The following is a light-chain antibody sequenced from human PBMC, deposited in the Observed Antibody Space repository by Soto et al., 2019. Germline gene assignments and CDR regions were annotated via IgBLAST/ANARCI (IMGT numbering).Light chain of an antibody. V-gene: IGKV1-5*01. CDR2: DAS. CDR3: QHYNGYPYT. J-gene: IGKJ2*01. CDR1: QSIDNW. Sequence: SPSPLSASIGDRVTITCRASQSIDNWLAWYQQKPGKAPQLLIYDASRVKTGVPSRFTASGSGTEFTLTINTLQADDSATYFCQHYNGYPYTFGPGTKVDIK.